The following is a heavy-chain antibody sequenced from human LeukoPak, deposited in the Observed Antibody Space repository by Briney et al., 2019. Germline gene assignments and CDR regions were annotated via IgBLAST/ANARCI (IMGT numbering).Heavy chain of an antibody. CDR3: ASASPGRDGYNYWFDP. V-gene: IGHV1-69*05. J-gene: IGHJ5*02. CDR2: IIPIFGTA. CDR1: GGTFSSYA. Sequence: ASVKVSCKASGGTFSSYAISWVRQAPGQGLEWMGGIIPIFGTANYAQKFQGRVTITTDESTSTAYMELSSLRSEDTAVYYCASASPGRDGYNYWFDPWGLGTLVTVSS. D-gene: IGHD5-24*01.